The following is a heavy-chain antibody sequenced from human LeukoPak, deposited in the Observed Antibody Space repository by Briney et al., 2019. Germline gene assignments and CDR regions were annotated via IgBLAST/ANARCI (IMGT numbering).Heavy chain of an antibody. V-gene: IGHV4-61*02. CDR1: GGSISSGSYY. Sequence: SETLSLTCAVSGGSISSGSYYWSWIRQPAGKGLEWIGRIYTSGSTNYNPSLKGRVTISVDTSKNQFSLRLSSVTAADTAVYYCATQTPTVDAFDIWGQGTMVTVSS. J-gene: IGHJ3*02. CDR2: IYTSGST. D-gene: IGHD4-11*01. CDR3: ATQTPTVDAFDI.